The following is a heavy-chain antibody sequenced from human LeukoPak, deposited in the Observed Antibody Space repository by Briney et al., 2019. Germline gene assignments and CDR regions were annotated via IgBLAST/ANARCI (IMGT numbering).Heavy chain of an antibody. V-gene: IGHV4-34*01. J-gene: IGHJ6*02. CDR1: GGSFSGYY. D-gene: IGHD3-9*01. CDR3: ARLGPNYDILTGYPMKHYYYYGMDV. CDR2: INHSGST. Sequence: SQTLSLICAVYGGSFSGYYWSWIRQPPGKGLEWIGEINHSGSTNYNPSLKSRVTISVDMSKNQFSLKLSSVTAADTALYYCARLGPNYDILTGYPMKHYYYYGMDVWGQETTVTVS.